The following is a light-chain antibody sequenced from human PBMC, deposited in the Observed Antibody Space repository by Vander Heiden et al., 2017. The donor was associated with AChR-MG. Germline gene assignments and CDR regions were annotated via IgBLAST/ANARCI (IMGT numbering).Light chain of an antibody. CDR3: CSYASTYTLV. V-gene: IGLV2-11*01. CDR1: SSDVGGYNY. J-gene: IGLJ2*01. Sequence: QAALTQPRPASGSPAPSVTISCTRTSSDVGGYNYVSWYQQHPGKAPKLIIYDVSKRPSGVPDRFSGSKSGNTASLTISGLQAEDEADYYCCSYASTYTLVFGGGTKLTVL. CDR2: DVS.